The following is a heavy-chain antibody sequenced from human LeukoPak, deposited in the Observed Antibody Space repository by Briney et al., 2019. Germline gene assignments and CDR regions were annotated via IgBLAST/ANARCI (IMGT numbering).Heavy chain of an antibody. Sequence: GGSLRLSCAASGSTFSSYAMHWVRQAPGKGLEWVAVISYDGSNKYYADSVKGRFTISRDNSKNTLYLRMNSLRAEDTAVYYCARASDYDSSGYYYAAFDYWGQGTLVTVSS. CDR3: ARASDYDSSGYYYAAFDY. J-gene: IGHJ4*02. D-gene: IGHD3-22*01. CDR2: ISYDGSNK. V-gene: IGHV3-30-3*01. CDR1: GSTFSSYA.